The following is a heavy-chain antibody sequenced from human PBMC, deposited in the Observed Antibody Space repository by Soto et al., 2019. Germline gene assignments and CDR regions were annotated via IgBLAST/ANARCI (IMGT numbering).Heavy chain of an antibody. D-gene: IGHD6-6*01. CDR3: GVVYSISSDYYYCGIEV. V-gene: IGHV3-23*01. Sequence: PGGSLRLSCAASGFTFSSYAITWVRPAPGKGLKWVSGISGSGGHTYYADSVRGRFTISRDNSRNTLYLEMTSLRAEDTAVYSCGVVYSISSDYYYCGIEVSDQAT. CDR2: ISGSGGHT. CDR1: GFTFSSYA. J-gene: IGHJ6*02.